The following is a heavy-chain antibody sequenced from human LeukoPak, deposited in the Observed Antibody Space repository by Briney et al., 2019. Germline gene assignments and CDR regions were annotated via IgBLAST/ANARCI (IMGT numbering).Heavy chain of an antibody. Sequence: GGSLRLSCAASGFTFSSYWRSWVRQAPGKGPEWVAHIKQDASQEYHVDSVKGRFTISRDNAKNSLYLQMNSLRAEDTAVYYCARGVVYPAWSGPHWSDYWGQGALVTVSS. CDR2: IKQDASQE. D-gene: IGHD3-3*01. CDR1: GFTFSSYW. J-gene: IGHJ4*02. V-gene: IGHV3-7*01. CDR3: ARGVVYPAWSGPHWSDY.